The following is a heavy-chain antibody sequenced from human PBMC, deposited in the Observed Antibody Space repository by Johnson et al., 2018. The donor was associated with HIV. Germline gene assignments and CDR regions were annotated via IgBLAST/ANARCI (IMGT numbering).Heavy chain of an antibody. V-gene: IGHV3-74*01. CDR1: GFTFSSYW. CDR3: AREGPSERAGFDI. CDR2: INSDGSGT. J-gene: IGHJ3*02. Sequence: VQLVESGGGWVQPGGSLRLSCSASGFTFSSYWIHWVRQAPGKGLVWVSRINSDGSGTSYADSVKGRFTISRDNAKNTLYLQMNSLRVDDTAVYYCAREGPSERAGFDIWGQGTMVTVSS.